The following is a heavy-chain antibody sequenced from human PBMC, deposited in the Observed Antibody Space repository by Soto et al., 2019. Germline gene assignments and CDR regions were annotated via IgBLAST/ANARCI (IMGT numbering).Heavy chain of an antibody. CDR2: INHSGST. D-gene: IGHD6-19*01. Sequence: LSLTCAVYGGSFSGYYWSWIRQPPGKGLEWIGEINHSGSTNYNPSLKSRVTISVDTSKNQFSLKLSSVTAADTAVYYCARAYSSGWQGHWFDPWGQGTLVTVSS. CDR1: GGSFSGYY. CDR3: ARAYSSGWQGHWFDP. J-gene: IGHJ5*02. V-gene: IGHV4-34*01.